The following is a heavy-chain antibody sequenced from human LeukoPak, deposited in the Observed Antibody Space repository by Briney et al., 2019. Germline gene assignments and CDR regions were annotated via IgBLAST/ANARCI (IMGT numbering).Heavy chain of an antibody. Sequence: GGSLRLSCAASGFTFSSYEMHWVRQTPGKGLEWVSYISSSGSTIYYADSVKGRFTISRDNAKNSLYLQMNSLRAEDTAVYYCARDYGGSSPFDYWGQGTLVTVSS. J-gene: IGHJ4*02. D-gene: IGHD4-23*01. CDR3: ARDYGGSSPFDY. V-gene: IGHV3-48*03. CDR2: ISSSGSTI. CDR1: GFTFSSYE.